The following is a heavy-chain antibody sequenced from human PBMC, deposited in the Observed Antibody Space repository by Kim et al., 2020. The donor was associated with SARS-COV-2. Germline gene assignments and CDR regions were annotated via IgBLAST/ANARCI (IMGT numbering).Heavy chain of an antibody. D-gene: IGHD2-8*01. Sequence: ASVKVSCKASGYTFTGYYMHWVRQAPGQGLEWMGWINPNSGGTNYAQKFQGRVTMTRDTSISTAYMELSRLRSDDTAVYYCARVRLVYASPPGYWGQGTLVTVSS. CDR2: INPNSGGT. CDR1: GYTFTGYY. CDR3: ARVRLVYASPPGY. V-gene: IGHV1-2*02. J-gene: IGHJ4*02.